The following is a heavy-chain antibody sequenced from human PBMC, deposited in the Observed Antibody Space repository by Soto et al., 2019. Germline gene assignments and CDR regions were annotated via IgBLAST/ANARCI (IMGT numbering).Heavy chain of an antibody. V-gene: IGHV5-51*01. CDR1: GYSFTSYW. Sequence: PGESLKISCKGSGYSFTSYWIGWVRQMPGKGLEWMGIIYPGDSDTRYSPSFQGQVTISRDNFNNTLYLQLNSLRPEDTAVYHCVQGASTAHQPLDSWGQGVLVTVSS. D-gene: IGHD1-26*01. CDR3: VQGASTAHQPLDS. CDR2: IYPGDSDT. J-gene: IGHJ4*02.